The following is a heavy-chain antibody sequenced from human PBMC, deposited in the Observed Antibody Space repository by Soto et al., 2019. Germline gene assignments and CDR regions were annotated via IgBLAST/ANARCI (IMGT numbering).Heavy chain of an antibody. D-gene: IGHD6-13*01. J-gene: IGHJ4*02. CDR3: ARDHLSIAAAGFDY. Sequence: GGSLRLSCAASGFTFSDYYMSWIRQAPGKGLEWVSYISSSSSYTNYADSVKGRFTISRDNAKNSLYLQMNSLRAEDTAVYYCARDHLSIAAAGFDYWGQGTLVTVYS. CDR1: GFTFSDYY. V-gene: IGHV3-11*06. CDR2: ISSSSSYT.